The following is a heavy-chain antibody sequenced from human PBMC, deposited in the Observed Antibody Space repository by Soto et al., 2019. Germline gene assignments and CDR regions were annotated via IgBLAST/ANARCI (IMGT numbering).Heavy chain of an antibody. J-gene: IGHJ4*02. CDR2: IYYSGST. CDR1: GGSISSYY. D-gene: IGHD2-2*01. Sequence: SETLSLTCTVSGGSISSYYWSWIRQPPGKGLEWIGYIYYSGSTNYNPSLKSRVTISVDTSKNQFSLKLSSVTAADTAVYYCASFAMTPYFDYWGQGTLVTVPS. V-gene: IGHV4-59*01. CDR3: ASFAMTPYFDY.